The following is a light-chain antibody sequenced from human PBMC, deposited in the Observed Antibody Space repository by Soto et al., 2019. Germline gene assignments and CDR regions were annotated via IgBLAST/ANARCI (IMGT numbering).Light chain of an antibody. CDR3: CSYAGSSTYV. CDR1: SSDVGSYNL. J-gene: IGLJ1*01. V-gene: IGLV2-23*02. Sequence: QSVLTQPASVSGSPGQSITISCTGTSSDVGSYNLVSWYQQHPGKAPKLMIYEVSKRPSGVSNRFSGSKSGNTASLTISGLQAEDEAGYYCCSYAGSSTYVFGTGDQGHRP. CDR2: EVS.